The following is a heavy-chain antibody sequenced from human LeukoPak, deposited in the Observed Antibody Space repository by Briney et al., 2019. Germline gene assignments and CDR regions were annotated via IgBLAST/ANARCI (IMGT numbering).Heavy chain of an antibody. CDR2: ISAYNGNT. D-gene: IGHD3-9*01. CDR1: GYTFTSYG. CDR3: ARGFVSYYDILTGYYRGHALDI. Sequence: ASVKVSCKASGYTFTSYGISWVRQAPGQGLEWMGWISAYNGNTNYAQKLQGRVTMTTDTSTSTAYMELRSLRSDDTAVYYCARGFVSYYDILTGYYRGHALDIWGQGTMVTVSS. V-gene: IGHV1-18*01. J-gene: IGHJ3*02.